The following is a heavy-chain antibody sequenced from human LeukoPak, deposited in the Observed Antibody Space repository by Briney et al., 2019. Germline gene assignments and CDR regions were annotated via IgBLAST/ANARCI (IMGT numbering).Heavy chain of an antibody. CDR1: GYIFTSYA. Sequence: ASVKVSCKASGYIFTSYAMHWVRQAPGQRLEWMGWINAGNGNTKYSREFQGRVTITRDTSASTAYMELSSLRSEDMAVYYCARAKGFGRETGDLHYYMDVWGKGTTVTVSS. J-gene: IGHJ6*03. CDR2: INAGNGNT. CDR3: ARAKGFGRETGDLHYYMDV. D-gene: IGHD3-10*01. V-gene: IGHV1-3*03.